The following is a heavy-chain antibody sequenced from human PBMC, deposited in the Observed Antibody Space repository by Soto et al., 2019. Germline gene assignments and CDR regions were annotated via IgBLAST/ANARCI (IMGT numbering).Heavy chain of an antibody. D-gene: IGHD3-22*01. V-gene: IGHV3-33*01. Sequence: WVAVIWYDGSNKYYADSVKGRFTISRDNSKNTLYLQMNSLRAEDTAVYYCARDRNRVRSSGYSYYFDYWGQGTLVTVSS. CDR3: ARDRNRVRSSGYSYYFDY. CDR2: IWYDGSNK. J-gene: IGHJ4*02.